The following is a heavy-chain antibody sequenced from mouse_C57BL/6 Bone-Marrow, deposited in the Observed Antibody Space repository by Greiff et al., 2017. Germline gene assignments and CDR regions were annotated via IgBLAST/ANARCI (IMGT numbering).Heavy chain of an antibody. D-gene: IGHD1-1*01. CDR1: GFNIKNTY. CDR3: ARCDYYGSSYGKWYFDV. CDR2: IDPANGNT. J-gene: IGHJ1*03. Sequence: EVKLVESVAELVRPGASVKLSCTASGFNIKNTYMHWVKQRPEQGLEWIGRIDPANGNTKYDAKFQGKATITADTSSNTAYLQLSSLTSEDTAIYYCARCDYYGSSYGKWYFDVWGTGTTVTVSS. V-gene: IGHV14-3*01.